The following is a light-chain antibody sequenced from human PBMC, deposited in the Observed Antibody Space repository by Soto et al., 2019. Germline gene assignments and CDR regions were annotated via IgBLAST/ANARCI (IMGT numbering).Light chain of an antibody. CDR2: EVS. CDR3: SSYTICSTLV. J-gene: IGLJ1*01. CDR1: SSDVGGYNY. Sequence: QSVLTQPASVSGSPGQSITISCTGTSSDVGGYNYVSWYQQHPGNVPKLMIYEVSNRPSGVSDRFSGSKSGNTASLTISGLQAEDEADYYCSSYTICSTLVFGTGTKVTVL. V-gene: IGLV2-14*01.